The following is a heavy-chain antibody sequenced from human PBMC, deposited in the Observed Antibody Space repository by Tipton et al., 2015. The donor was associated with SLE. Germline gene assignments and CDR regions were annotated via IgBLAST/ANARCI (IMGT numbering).Heavy chain of an antibody. Sequence: TLSLTCTVSGGSISSGGYYWSWIRQHPGKGLEWLGYIYYSGSTYYNPSLKSRITISVDTSKDQFSLKLSSVTAADTAVYYCARHSAMTTGYFQLWGQGTPVTVSS. V-gene: IGHV4-31*03. D-gene: IGHD1-1*01. CDR1: GGSISSGGYY. J-gene: IGHJ1*01. CDR2: IYYSGST. CDR3: ARHSAMTTGYFQL.